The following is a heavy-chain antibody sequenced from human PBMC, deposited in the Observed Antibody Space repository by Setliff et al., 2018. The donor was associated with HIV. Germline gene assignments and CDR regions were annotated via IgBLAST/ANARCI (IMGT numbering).Heavy chain of an antibody. J-gene: IGHJ5*01. V-gene: IGHV1-8*02. D-gene: IGHD3-10*01. Sequence: EASVKVSCKTSGYTFTSHDIDWVRQAPGQGLEWMGWMNPKSGNTGYARKFQGRVTMTRDTSIDTAYMELTSLASEDTAVYYCARGRGSSAWFDSWGQGTLVTVSS. CDR1: GYTFTSHD. CDR2: MNPKSGNT. CDR3: ARGRGSSAWFDS.